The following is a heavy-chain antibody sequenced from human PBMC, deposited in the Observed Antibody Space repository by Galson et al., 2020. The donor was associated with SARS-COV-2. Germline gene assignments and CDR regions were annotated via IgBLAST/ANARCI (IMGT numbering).Heavy chain of an antibody. J-gene: IGHJ3*02. V-gene: IGHV1-2*02. D-gene: IGHD5-18*01. CDR1: GYTFTGYY. CDR3: ARDGTAMVTNGFDI. Sequence: ASVKVSCKASGYTFTGYYMHWVRQAPGQGLEKMGWINPNSGGTNYAQKFQGRVTMTRDTSISIAYMELGRLRSDDTAVYYCARDGTAMVTNGFDIWGQGTMVTVSS. CDR2: INPNSGGT.